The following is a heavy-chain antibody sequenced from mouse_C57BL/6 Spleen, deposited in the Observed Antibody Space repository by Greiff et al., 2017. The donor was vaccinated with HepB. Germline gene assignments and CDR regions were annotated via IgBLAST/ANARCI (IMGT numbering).Heavy chain of an antibody. Sequence: QVQLKQPGAELVRPGTSVKLSCKASGYTFTSYWMHWVKQRPGQGLEWIGVIDPSDSYTNYNQKFKGKATLTVDTSSSTAYMQLSSLTSEDSAVYYCARESSLLRYFDYWGQGTTLTVSS. D-gene: IGHD1-2*01. CDR2: IDPSDSYT. CDR1: GYTFTSYW. J-gene: IGHJ2*01. CDR3: ARESSLLRYFDY. V-gene: IGHV1-59*01.